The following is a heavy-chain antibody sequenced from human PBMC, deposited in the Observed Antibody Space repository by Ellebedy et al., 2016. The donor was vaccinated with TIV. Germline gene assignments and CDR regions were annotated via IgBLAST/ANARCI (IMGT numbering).Heavy chain of an antibody. Sequence: GGSLRLXXAASGFTFSDSWMSWVRQAPGKGLEWISYISNSGSSIYYANFVKGRFSISRDSAKNSLYLYMNSLRAEATAVYYCARFPLAWYFDLWGRGTLVTVSS. CDR2: ISNSGSSI. J-gene: IGHJ2*01. CDR3: ARFPLAWYFDL. CDR1: GFTFSDSW. V-gene: IGHV3-11*01.